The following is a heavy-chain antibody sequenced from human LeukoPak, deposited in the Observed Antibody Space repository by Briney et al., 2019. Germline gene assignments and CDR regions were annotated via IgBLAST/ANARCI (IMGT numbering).Heavy chain of an antibody. CDR2: VFATGSA. D-gene: IGHD4-23*01. V-gene: IGHV4-61*01. CDR1: GASLTNPTYY. CDR3: ARFRSGGFYFFDS. Sequence: SETLSPTCTVSGASLTNPTYYQWTWIRQPPGKGLELIGKVFATGSAIVNSSLTSRVTISLDTSNSQFSLKLRSVTAEDSAVYYCARFRSGGFYFFDSWGQGALVTVSS. J-gene: IGHJ4*02.